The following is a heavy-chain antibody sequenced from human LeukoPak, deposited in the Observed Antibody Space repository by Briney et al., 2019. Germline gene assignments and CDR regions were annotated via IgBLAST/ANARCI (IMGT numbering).Heavy chain of an antibody. J-gene: IGHJ4*02. D-gene: IGHD2-21*02. CDR3: ARVETAYCGGDCAHFDY. CDR1: GGSISSGGYS. CDR2: IYHSGST. Sequence: SETLSLTCAVSGGSISSGGYSWSWIRQPPGKGLEWIGYIYHSGSTYYNPSLKSRVTISVGRSKNQFSLKLSSVTAADTAVYYCARVETAYCGGDCAHFDYWGQGTLVTVSS. V-gene: IGHV4-30-2*01.